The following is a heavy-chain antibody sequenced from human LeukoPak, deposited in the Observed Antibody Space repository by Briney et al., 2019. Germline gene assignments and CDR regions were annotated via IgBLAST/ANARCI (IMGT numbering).Heavy chain of an antibody. D-gene: IGHD1-1*01. Sequence: SQTLSLTCAVSGGSITGGGYTWSWIRQPPGKGLEWIGNIYHSGSTYYNPSLKSRVTISIDTSKNQFSLRLSSVTAADTAVYYCATWRTAKTGFDYWGQGTLVTVSS. J-gene: IGHJ4*02. CDR2: IYHSGST. V-gene: IGHV4-30-2*03. CDR3: ATWRTAKTGFDY. CDR1: GGSITGGGYT.